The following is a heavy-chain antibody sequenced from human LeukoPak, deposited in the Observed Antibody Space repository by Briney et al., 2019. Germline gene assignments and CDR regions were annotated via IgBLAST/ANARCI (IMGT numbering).Heavy chain of an antibody. CDR2: MHPNGGRT. D-gene: IGHD6-13*01. Sequence: SVKLSCKASGHTFTGYYMHWVRQAPGQGLEGMGRMHPNGGRTNYAEKFQGRVTMPRDTPINTADKELSRLRSDETAVYYCARDRGSSWDSRYNWFDPWGQGTLVTVSS. CDR3: ARDRGSSWDSRYNWFDP. CDR1: GHTFTGYY. J-gene: IGHJ5*02. V-gene: IGHV1-2*06.